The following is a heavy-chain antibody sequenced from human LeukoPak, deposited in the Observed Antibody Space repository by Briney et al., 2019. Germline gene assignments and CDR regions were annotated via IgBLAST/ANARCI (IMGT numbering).Heavy chain of an antibody. J-gene: IGHJ4*02. V-gene: IGHV3-7*01. D-gene: IGHD3-16*01. CDR1: GFTFSRFR. Sequence: GGSLRLSCAASGFTFSRFRMRWVRQPPGKGVGWVANINEDGSEIYYVDSGKGRFNFSTDNAKNSLYLQMTSLRAEDTAVYYCASSWGSAIDFWGQGTLVTVSS. CDR2: INEDGSEI. CDR3: ASSWGSAIDF.